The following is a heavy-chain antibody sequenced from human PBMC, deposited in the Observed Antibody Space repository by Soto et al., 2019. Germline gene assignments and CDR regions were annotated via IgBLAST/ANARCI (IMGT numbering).Heavy chain of an antibody. D-gene: IGHD3-9*01. CDR2: IIPILGIA. J-gene: IGHJ3*02. Sequence: ASVKVSCKASGGTFSSYTISWVRQAPGQGLEWMGRIIPILGIANYAQKFQGRVTITADKSTSTAYMELSSLRSEDTAVYYCARNYDILTGYYTTWAFDIWGQGTMVTVSS. CDR3: ARNYDILTGYYTTWAFDI. CDR1: GGTFSSYT. V-gene: IGHV1-69*02.